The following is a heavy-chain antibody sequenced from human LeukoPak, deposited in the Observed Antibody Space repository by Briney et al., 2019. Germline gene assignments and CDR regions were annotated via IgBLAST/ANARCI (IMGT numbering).Heavy chain of an antibody. Sequence: GGSLRLSCEGSGFSFSNAWMSWIRQAPGKGLEWVGRIESKSDGGTTEYAAPVKGRFTISRDDSKNALYLQMNSLRAEDTALYYCARDPRIAARPISYLDYWGQGTLVTVSS. CDR2: IESKSDGGTT. V-gene: IGHV3-15*04. J-gene: IGHJ4*02. CDR3: ARDPRIAARPISYLDY. CDR1: GFSFSNAW. D-gene: IGHD6-6*01.